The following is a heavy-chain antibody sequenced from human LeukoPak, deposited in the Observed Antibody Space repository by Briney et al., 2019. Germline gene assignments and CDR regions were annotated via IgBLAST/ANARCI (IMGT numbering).Heavy chain of an antibody. J-gene: IGHJ4*02. Sequence: GGSLRLSCAASGFTFSNYDMSWVRQAPGKGLEWVSTISSSGDSTYFADSVKGRFTISRDNSKNTLNLQMNSLRADDTAVYYYAKVFGGGYDHDYWGQGTLVTVSS. CDR1: GFTFSNYD. CDR2: ISSSGDST. V-gene: IGHV3-23*01. D-gene: IGHD5-12*01. CDR3: AKVFGGGYDHDY.